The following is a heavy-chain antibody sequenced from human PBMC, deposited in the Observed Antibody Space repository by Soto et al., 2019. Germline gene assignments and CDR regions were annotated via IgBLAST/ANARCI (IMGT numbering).Heavy chain of an antibody. V-gene: IGHV2-5*01. Sequence: SGPTLVNPTQTLTLTCTFSGFSLSTSGVGVGWIRQPPGKALEGLALIYWNDDKRYSPSLKSRLTITKETSKNQVALTMTTIDPVHTATYYRAHRADYSARSGYYRYYYGMDVWGQGTRVAVSS. D-gene: IGHD3-22*01. J-gene: IGHJ6*02. CDR1: GFSLSTSGVG. CDR3: AHRADYSARSGYYRYYYGMDV. CDR2: IYWNDDK.